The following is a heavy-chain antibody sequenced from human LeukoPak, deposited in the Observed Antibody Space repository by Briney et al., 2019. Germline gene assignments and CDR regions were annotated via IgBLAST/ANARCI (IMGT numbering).Heavy chain of an antibody. J-gene: IGHJ4*02. V-gene: IGHV1-69*05. CDR2: IIPIFGTA. D-gene: IGHD6-13*01. CDR1: GYTFTSYD. Sequence: ASVKVSCKASGYTFTSYDINWVRQATGQGLEWMGGIIPIFGTANYAQKFQGRVTISTDESTSTTYMELSSLRSEDTAVYYCARGSETAGSDYWGQGTLVTVSS. CDR3: ARGSETAGSDY.